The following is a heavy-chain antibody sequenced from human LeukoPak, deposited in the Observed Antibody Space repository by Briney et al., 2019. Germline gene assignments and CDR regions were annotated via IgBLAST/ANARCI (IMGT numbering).Heavy chain of an antibody. CDR2: INSDGSST. J-gene: IGHJ4*02. V-gene: IGHV3-74*01. D-gene: IGHD3-3*01. CDR3: ARDRYDFWSGIFDY. CDR1: GFTFSSYW. Sequence: PGGSLRLSCAASGFTFSSYWMHWVRQAPWKGLVWVSRINSDGSSTSYADSVKGRFTISRDNAKNTLYLQMNSLTAEDTAVYYCARDRYDFWSGIFDYWGQGTLVTVSS.